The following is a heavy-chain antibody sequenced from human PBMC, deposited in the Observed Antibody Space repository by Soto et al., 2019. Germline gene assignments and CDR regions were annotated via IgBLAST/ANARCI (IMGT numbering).Heavy chain of an antibody. V-gene: IGHV4-31*03. CDR3: ASQASGWYPDY. D-gene: IGHD6-19*01. Sequence: QVQLQESGPGLVKPSQTLSLTCTVSGGSISSGGYYWSWLRQHPGKGLEWIGYIFDSGTTYYNPSLKSRVTISVDPSKSQFSLRLTSVTATDTAVYYCASQASGWYPDYWGQGTLVTVSS. CDR2: IFDSGTT. CDR1: GGSISSGGYY. J-gene: IGHJ4*02.